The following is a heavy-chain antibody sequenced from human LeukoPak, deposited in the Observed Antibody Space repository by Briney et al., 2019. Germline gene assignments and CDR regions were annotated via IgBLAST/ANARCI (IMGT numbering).Heavy chain of an antibody. CDR1: GFTFSSYA. D-gene: IGHD2-2*01. CDR2: ISGSGTNT. CDR3: AKPPPPAQSKNCFDP. V-gene: IGHV3-23*01. Sequence: PGGSLRLSCAASGFTFSSYAMSWVRQAPGKGLEWVSSISGSGTNTDYADSVKGRFTISRDNSKNTVNVQMNSLRAEDTAVYYCAKPPPPAQSKNCFDPWGQGTLVTVSS. J-gene: IGHJ5*02.